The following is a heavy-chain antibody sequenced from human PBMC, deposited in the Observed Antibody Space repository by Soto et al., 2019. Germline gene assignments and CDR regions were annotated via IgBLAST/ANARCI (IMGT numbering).Heavy chain of an antibody. V-gene: IGHV3-48*01. J-gene: IGHJ4*02. CDR2: IDSGGTTI. CDR3: ARRTSGWYSDY. Sequence: EVQLVESGGGLVQPGGSLRLSCAASGFTFSSYSMIWVRQPPGKGLECISYIDSGGTTIFQTDSVKGRFTISRDNAKNSLYLQMSSLRGEDTAVYYCARRTSGWYSDYWGLGTLVTVSS. CDR1: GFTFSSYS. D-gene: IGHD6-19*01.